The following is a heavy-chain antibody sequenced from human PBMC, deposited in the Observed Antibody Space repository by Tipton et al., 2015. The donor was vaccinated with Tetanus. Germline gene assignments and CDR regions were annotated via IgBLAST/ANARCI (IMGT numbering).Heavy chain of an antibody. V-gene: IGHV3-23*01. CDR3: VHQPIGYSYYYGLDV. Sequence: SLRLSCAASGFTFSDYGMSWVRQAPGKGLEWVSSISGSGVQTNYADSVKGRFTVSRDNSKNTLYMQMNSLRAEDTAVYFCVHQPIGYSYYYGLDVWGQGTPVTVAS. J-gene: IGHJ6*02. D-gene: IGHD2-2*01. CDR1: GFTFSDYG. CDR2: ISGSGVQT.